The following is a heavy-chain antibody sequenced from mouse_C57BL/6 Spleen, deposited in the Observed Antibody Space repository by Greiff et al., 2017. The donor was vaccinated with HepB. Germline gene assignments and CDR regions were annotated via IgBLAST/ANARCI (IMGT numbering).Heavy chain of an antibody. CDR2: IYPRSGNT. CDR3: ARELYSGGDVSYWYFDV. CDR1: GYTFTSYG. J-gene: IGHJ1*03. V-gene: IGHV1-81*01. Sequence: LQESGAELARPGASVKLSCKASGYTFTSYGICWVKQSTGQGLEWIGEIYPRSGNTYYNEKLKGKVTLTTDKSNNTMYMELRSLTSEDAAVYFCARELYSGGDVSYWYFDVWGTGTTVTVSS. D-gene: IGHD3-2*02.